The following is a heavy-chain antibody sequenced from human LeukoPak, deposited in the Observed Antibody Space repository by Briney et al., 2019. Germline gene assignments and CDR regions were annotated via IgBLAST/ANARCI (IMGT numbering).Heavy chain of an antibody. CDR3: ARSLGGGVEMATVRLFDY. CDR1: GFTFSDYY. Sequence: PGRSLRLSCAASGFTFSDYYMSWIRQAPGKGLDLVSSISTSSTYMSYTDSVKGRFTISRDNAKNSLYLQMNSLRAEDTAVYYCARSLGGGVEMATVRLFDYWGQGTLVTVSS. V-gene: IGHV3-11*06. CDR2: ISTSSTYM. J-gene: IGHJ4*02. D-gene: IGHD5-24*01.